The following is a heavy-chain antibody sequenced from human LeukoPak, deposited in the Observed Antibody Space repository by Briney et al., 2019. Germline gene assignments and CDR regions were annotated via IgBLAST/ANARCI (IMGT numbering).Heavy chain of an antibody. J-gene: IGHJ4*02. Sequence: GGSLRLSCAASGFTFSNAWMSWVRQAPGKGLEWVGRIKSKTDGGTTDYAAPVKGRFTTSRDDSKNTLYVQMNSLKTEDTAVYYCTTGPYDYGSGTYYHWGQGTLVTVSS. CDR3: TTGPYDYGSGTYYH. CDR2: IKSKTDGGTT. D-gene: IGHD3-10*01. CDR1: GFTFSNAW. V-gene: IGHV3-15*01.